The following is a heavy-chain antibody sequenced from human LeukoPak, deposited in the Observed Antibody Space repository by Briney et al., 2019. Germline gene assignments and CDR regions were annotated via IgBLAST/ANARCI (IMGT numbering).Heavy chain of an antibody. D-gene: IGHD4-17*01. J-gene: IGHJ4*02. V-gene: IGHV1-24*01. CDR3: ATGPARMTTVTSLDY. CDR1: GYTLTELS. CDR2: FDPEDGET. Sequence: ASVKVSCKVSGYTLTELSMHWVRQAPGKGLEWMGGFDPEDGETIYAQKFQGRVTMTEDTSTDTAYMELSSLRSEDTAVYYCATGPARMTTVTSLDYWGQGTLVTVSS.